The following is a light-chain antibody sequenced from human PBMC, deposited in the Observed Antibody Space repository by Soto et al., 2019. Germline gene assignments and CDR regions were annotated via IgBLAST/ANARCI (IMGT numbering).Light chain of an antibody. J-gene: IGKJ1*01. CDR1: QSVSSD. V-gene: IGKV3-15*01. Sequence: PVETATLSCRASQSVSSDLAWYQQRPGQAPRLLIYGASTRATGIPARFRGSGSGTESRLTISSLQSEDFATYYCQQYNTWHPKMAFGRGTKVDIK. CDR2: GAS. CDR3: QQYNTWHPKMA.